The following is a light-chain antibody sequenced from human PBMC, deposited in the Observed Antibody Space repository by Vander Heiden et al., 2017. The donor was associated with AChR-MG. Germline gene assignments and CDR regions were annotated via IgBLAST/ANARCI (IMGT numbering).Light chain of an antibody. Sequence: VMTQSPATLSVSPGERATLSCRASQSVRDNLAWYKQKPGQAPRLLIYGASTRDTGIPARFSGSGYWTDFTLTISSRQSEDFAVYYCQQDKNWPPLTFGGGTKVEIK. CDR2: GAS. V-gene: IGKV3-15*01. CDR1: QSVRDN. CDR3: QQDKNWPPLT. J-gene: IGKJ4*01.